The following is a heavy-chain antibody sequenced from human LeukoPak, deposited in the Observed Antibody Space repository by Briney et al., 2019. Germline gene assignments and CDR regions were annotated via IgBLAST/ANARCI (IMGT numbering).Heavy chain of an antibody. J-gene: IGHJ3*02. CDR1: GFTFSSYS. V-gene: IGHV3-21*01. D-gene: IGHD2/OR15-2a*01. CDR3: ARDFYLIGAFDT. CDR2: ISSSSSYI. Sequence: NPGGSLRLSCAVSGFTFSSYSMNWARHAPGRGRGLVSSISSSSSYIYYADSVKGRFTISRDNAKNSLYLQMNSLRAEDTAVYYCARDFYLIGAFDTWGQGTMVTVSS.